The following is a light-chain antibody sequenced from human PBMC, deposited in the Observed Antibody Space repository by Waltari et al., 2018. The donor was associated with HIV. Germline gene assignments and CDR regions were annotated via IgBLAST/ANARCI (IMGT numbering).Light chain of an antibody. CDR3: SSYTSSSTLV. Sequence: QSALTQPASVSGSPGQSITISCTAPSSYVVGYISISWYQQHPGKAPKLMIYEVSNRPSGVSNRFSGSKSGNTASLTISGLQAEDEADYYCSSYTSSSTLVFGGGTKLTVL. V-gene: IGLV2-14*01. CDR2: EVS. CDR1: SSYVVGYIS. J-gene: IGLJ2*01.